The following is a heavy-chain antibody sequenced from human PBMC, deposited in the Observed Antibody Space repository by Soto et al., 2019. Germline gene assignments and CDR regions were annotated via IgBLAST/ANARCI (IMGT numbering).Heavy chain of an antibody. CDR3: AKASDYGDYDYYYYGMDV. D-gene: IGHD4-17*01. CDR2: ISYDGSNK. CDR1: GFTFSSYG. J-gene: IGHJ6*02. Sequence: GGSLRLSCASSGFTFSSYGMHWVRRAPGKGLEWVAVISYDGSNKCYADSVRGRFTISRDNSKNTLYLQMNSLRAEDTAVYYCAKASDYGDYDYYYYGMDVWGQGTTVTVSS. V-gene: IGHV3-30*18.